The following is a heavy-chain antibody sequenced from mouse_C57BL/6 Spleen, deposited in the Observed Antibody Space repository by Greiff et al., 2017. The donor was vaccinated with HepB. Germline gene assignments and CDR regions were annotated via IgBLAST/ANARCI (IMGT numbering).Heavy chain of an antibody. D-gene: IGHD2-4*01. V-gene: IGHV1-54*01. Sequence: QVQLQQSGAELVRPGTSVKVSCKASGYAFTNYLIEWVKQRPGQGLEWIGVINPGSGGTNYNEKFKGKATLTADKSSSTAYMQLSSLTSEDSAVYFCARGGITWGAYWGQGTLVTVSA. CDR2: INPGSGGT. CDR1: GYAFTNYL. J-gene: IGHJ3*01. CDR3: ARGGITWGAY.